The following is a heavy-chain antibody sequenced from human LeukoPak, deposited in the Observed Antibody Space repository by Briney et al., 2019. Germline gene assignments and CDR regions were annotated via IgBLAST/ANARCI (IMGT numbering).Heavy chain of an antibody. Sequence: GGSLRLSCAASGFTFYTYAMNWVRQAPGKGLQWVAAISGSGGTTYYADSVKGRFTISRDNSKNTVYLQLSSLRAEDTAVYYCAKDPSDFLVDCWGQGTLVTVSS. CDR1: GFTFYTYA. CDR2: ISGSGGTT. J-gene: IGHJ4*02. V-gene: IGHV3-23*01. D-gene: IGHD2-21*02. CDR3: AKDPSDFLVDC.